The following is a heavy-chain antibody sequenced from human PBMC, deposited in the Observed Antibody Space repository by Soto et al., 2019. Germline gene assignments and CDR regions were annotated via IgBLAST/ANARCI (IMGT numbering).Heavy chain of an antibody. CDR1: GFTFSSYA. CDR2: ISGSGGST. V-gene: IGHV3-23*01. J-gene: IGHJ6*03. CDR3: AKPPSNIVVVPAALYYYYYHMDV. Sequence: EVQLLESGGGLVQPGGSLRLSCAASGFTFSSYAMSWVRQAPGKGLEWVSAISGSGGSTYYADSVKGRFTISRDNSKNTLYLQMNSLRAEDTAVYYCAKPPSNIVVVPAALYYYYYHMDVWGKGTTVTVSS. D-gene: IGHD2-2*01.